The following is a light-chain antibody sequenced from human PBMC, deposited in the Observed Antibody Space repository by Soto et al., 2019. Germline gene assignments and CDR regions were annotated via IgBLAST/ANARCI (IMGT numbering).Light chain of an antibody. CDR1: QSISSY. CDR2: AAS. V-gene: IGKV1-39*01. Sequence: DIQMTHSPSSLSASVGDRVTITCLASQSISSYLNWYQQKPGKAPKLLIYAASSLQSGVPSRFSGSGSGTDFTLTISSLQPEDFATYYCQQSYSTLPITFGQGTRLEIK. CDR3: QQSYSTLPIT. J-gene: IGKJ5*01.